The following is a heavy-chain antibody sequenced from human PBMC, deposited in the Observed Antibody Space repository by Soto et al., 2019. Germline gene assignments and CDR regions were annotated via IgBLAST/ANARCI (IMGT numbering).Heavy chain of an antibody. V-gene: IGHV3-30-3*01. CDR2: ISYDGSNK. CDR1: GFTFSSYA. J-gene: IGHJ4*02. D-gene: IGHD5-12*01. Sequence: QVQLVESGGGVVQPGRSLRLSCAASGFTFSSYAMHWVRQAPGKGLEWVSVISYDGSNKYYADSVKGRFTISRDKCKNTLYLQMNSLRAEDMAVYYCARGFGYSGDDPFDFWGQGTMVTVSS. CDR3: ARGFGYSGDDPFDF.